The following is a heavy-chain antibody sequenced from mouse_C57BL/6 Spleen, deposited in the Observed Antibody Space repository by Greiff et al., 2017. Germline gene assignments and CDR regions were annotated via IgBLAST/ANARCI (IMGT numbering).Heavy chain of an antibody. V-gene: IGHV5-16*01. J-gene: IGHJ1*03. CDR2: INYDGSST. Sequence: LVESEGGLVQPGSSMKLSCTASGFTFSDYYMAWVRQVPEKGLEWVANINYDGSSTYYLDSLKSRFIISRDNAKNILYLQMSSLKSEDTATYYCAREFLTGRGYFDVWGTGTTVTVSS. D-gene: IGHD4-1*01. CDR1: GFTFSDYY. CDR3: AREFLTGRGYFDV.